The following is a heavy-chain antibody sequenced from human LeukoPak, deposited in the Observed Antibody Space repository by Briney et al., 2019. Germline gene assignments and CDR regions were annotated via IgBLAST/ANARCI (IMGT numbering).Heavy chain of an antibody. Sequence: ASVKFSCKASGYTFTSYGISWVRQAPGQGLEWMGWISVYNGNTSSAQTMQGRVTMTTATSTSSGDVELRSLRSADMAVYYCASPQLGRGVWFDPWGKGTLVTVSS. CDR2: ISVYNGNT. D-gene: IGHD1-1*01. V-gene: IGHV1-18*03. CDR1: GYTFTSYG. J-gene: IGHJ5*02. CDR3: ASPQLGRGVWFDP.